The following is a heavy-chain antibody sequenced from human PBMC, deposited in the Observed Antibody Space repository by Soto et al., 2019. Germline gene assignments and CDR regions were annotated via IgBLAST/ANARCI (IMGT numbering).Heavy chain of an antibody. Sequence: EVQLLESGGGLVQPGGSLRLSCAASGFTFSSYAMSWVRQAPGKGLEWVSVISGSGGSAYYADSVKGRFTISRDNSRNTLYLQMSSLRAEDTAVYYCAKDRRGSCVSYNYFYPWGQGTLVSVSS. CDR3: AKDRRGSCVSYNYFYP. J-gene: IGHJ5*02. V-gene: IGHV3-23*01. D-gene: IGHD2-15*01. CDR1: GFTFSSYA. CDR2: ISGSGGSA.